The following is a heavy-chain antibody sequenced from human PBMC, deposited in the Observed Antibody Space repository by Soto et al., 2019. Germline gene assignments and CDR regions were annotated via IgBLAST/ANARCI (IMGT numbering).Heavy chain of an antibody. D-gene: IGHD3-3*01. CDR1: GGTFSSYA. Sequence: AALKVSCKASGGTFSSYAISWVRQAPGQGLEWMGGIIPIFGTANYAQKFQGRVTITADESTSTAYMELSSLRSEDTAVYYCARVGVGASDYWGQGTLVTVSS. V-gene: IGHV1-69*13. CDR3: ARVGVGASDY. CDR2: IIPIFGTA. J-gene: IGHJ4*02.